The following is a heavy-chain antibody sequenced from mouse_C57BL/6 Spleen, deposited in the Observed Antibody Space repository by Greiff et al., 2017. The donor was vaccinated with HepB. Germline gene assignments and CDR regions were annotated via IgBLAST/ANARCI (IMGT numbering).Heavy chain of an antibody. V-gene: IGHV2-2*01. J-gene: IGHJ4*01. CDR3: AREAHYYSNSRAMDY. Sequence: VKLMESGPGLVQPSQSLSITCTVSGFSLTSYGVHWVRQSPGKGLEWLGVIWSGGSTDYNAAFISRLSISKDNSTSQVFFKMNSLQADDTAIYYCAREAHYYSNSRAMDYWGQGTSVTVSS. CDR2: IWSGGST. D-gene: IGHD2-5*01. CDR1: GFSLTSYG.